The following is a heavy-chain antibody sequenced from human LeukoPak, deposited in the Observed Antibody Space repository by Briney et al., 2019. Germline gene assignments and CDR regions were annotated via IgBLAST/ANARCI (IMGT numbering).Heavy chain of an antibody. J-gene: IGHJ4*02. V-gene: IGHV1-69*05. D-gene: IGHD3-3*01. CDR1: GGTFSSYA. CDR2: IIPIFGTA. Sequence: ASVKVSCKASGGTFSSYAISWVRQAPGQGLEWMGGIIPIFGTANYAQKFQGRVTITTDESTSTAYMELSSLRSEDTAVYYCARNGGITIFGVVPYSDYWGQGTLVTVSS. CDR3: ARNGGITIFGVVPYSDY.